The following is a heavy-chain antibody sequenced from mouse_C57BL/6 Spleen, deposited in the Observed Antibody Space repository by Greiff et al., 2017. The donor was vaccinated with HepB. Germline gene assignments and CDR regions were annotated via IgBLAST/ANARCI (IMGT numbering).Heavy chain of an antibody. CDR3: AGYSNSRGYWAMDY. Sequence: VQLVESGPELVKPGASVKISCKASGYAFSSSWMNWVKQRPGKGLEWIGRIYPGDGDTNYNGKFKGKATLTADKSSSTAYMQLSSLTSEDSAVYFCAGYSNSRGYWAMDYWGQGTSVTVSS. V-gene: IGHV1-82*01. CDR2: IYPGDGDT. D-gene: IGHD2-5*01. CDR1: GYAFSSSW. J-gene: IGHJ4*01.